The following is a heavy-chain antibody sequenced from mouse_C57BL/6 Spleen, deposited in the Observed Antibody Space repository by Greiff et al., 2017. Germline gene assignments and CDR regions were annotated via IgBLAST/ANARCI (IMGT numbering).Heavy chain of an antibody. V-gene: IGHV14-4*01. Sequence: VQLQQSGAELVRPGASVKLSCTASGFNIKDDYMHWVKQRPEQGLEWIGWIDPENGDTEYASKFQGKATITADPSSNTAYLQLSSLTSEDTAVYYCTIYGSSYGYFDVWGTGTTVTVSS. CDR2: IDPENGDT. D-gene: IGHD1-1*01. J-gene: IGHJ1*03. CDR3: TIYGSSYGYFDV. CDR1: GFNIKDDY.